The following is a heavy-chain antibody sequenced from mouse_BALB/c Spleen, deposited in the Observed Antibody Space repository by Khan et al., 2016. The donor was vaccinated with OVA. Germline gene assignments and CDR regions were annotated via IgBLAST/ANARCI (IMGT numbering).Heavy chain of an antibody. CDR3: ARHSYRYDCTY. Sequence: QVQLKESGPGLVQPSQNLSVTCTVSGFSLNIYGLHWVRQSPGKGLEWLGVIWSDGRTDYNTAFISRLSINKDNSKNQVFFKMNSLQGDDTAIYYCARHSYRYDCTYWGQGTLVTVSA. J-gene: IGHJ3*01. D-gene: IGHD2-14*01. V-gene: IGHV2-4-1*01. CDR1: GFSLNIYG. CDR2: IWSDGRT.